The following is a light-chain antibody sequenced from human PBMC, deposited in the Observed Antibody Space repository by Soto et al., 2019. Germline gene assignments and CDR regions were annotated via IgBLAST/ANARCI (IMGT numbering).Light chain of an antibody. J-gene: IGKJ1*01. CDR3: QQYNNWPPWT. CDR2: GTS. V-gene: IGKV3D-15*01. Sequence: VLTQSPGTLSLSPGERATLSCRASQSVSSYSLAWYQQKPGQAPRLVMYGTSNRATGIPDRFSGSGSGTEFTLTISSLQSEDFAVYYCQQYNNWPPWTFGQGTKVDIK. CDR1: QSVSSY.